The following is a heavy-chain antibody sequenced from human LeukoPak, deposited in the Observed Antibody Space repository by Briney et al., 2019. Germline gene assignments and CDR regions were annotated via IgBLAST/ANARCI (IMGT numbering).Heavy chain of an antibody. J-gene: IGHJ6*02. V-gene: IGHV1-69*04. Sequence: ASVKVPCKASGGTFSSYAISWVRQAPGQGLEWMGRIIPIFGIANYAQKFQGRVTITADKSTSTAYMELSSLRSEDTAVYYCASQYYYYGMDVWGQGTTVTVSS. CDR2: IIPIFGIA. CDR1: GGTFSSYA. CDR3: ASQYYYYGMDV.